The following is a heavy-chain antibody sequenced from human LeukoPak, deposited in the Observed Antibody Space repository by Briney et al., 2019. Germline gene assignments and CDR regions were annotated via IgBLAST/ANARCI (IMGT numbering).Heavy chain of an antibody. V-gene: IGHV5-51*01. D-gene: IGHD3-10*01. Sequence: GESLKISCKGSGYSFTSYWIGWVRQMPGKVLEWMGIIYPGDSDTRYSPSFQGQVTISADKSISTAYLQWSSLKASDTAMYYCARQNLWFGESFDYWGQGTLVTVSS. CDR2: IYPGDSDT. CDR1: GYSFTSYW. CDR3: ARQNLWFGESFDY. J-gene: IGHJ4*02.